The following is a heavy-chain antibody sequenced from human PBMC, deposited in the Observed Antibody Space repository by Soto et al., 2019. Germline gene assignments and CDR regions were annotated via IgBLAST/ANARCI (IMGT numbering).Heavy chain of an antibody. CDR3: AKDRGSSRIRIMITFGGVIVVPNDY. V-gene: IGHV3-23*01. J-gene: IGHJ4*02. CDR1: GFTFSSYA. Sequence: EVQLLESGGGLVQPGGSLRLSCAASGFTFSSYAMSWVRQAPGKGLEWVSAISGSGGSTYYADSVKGRFTISRDNSKNTLYLQMNSLRAEDTAVYYCAKDRGSSRIRIMITFGGVIVVPNDYWGQGTLVTVSS. CDR2: ISGSGGST. D-gene: IGHD3-16*02.